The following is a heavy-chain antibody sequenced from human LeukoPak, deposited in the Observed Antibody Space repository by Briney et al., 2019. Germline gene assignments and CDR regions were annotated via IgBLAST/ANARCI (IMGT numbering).Heavy chain of an antibody. D-gene: IGHD4-23*01. V-gene: IGHV4-39*07. J-gene: IGHJ4*02. CDR3: ASPFIPDYGGFDY. CDR2: IYYSGST. CDR1: GGSISSSSYY. Sequence: SETLSLTCTVSGGSISSSSYYWGWIRQPPGKGLEWIGSIYYSGSTYYNPSLKSRVTISVDTSKNQFSLKLSSVTAADTAVYYCASPFIPDYGGFDYWGQGTLITVSS.